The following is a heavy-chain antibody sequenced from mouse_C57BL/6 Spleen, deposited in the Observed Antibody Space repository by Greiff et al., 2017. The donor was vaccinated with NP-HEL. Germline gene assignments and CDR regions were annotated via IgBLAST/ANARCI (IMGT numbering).Heavy chain of an antibody. CDR2: ISNGGGST. Sequence: EVHLVESGGGLVQPGGSLKLSCAASGFTFSDYYMYWVRQTPVKRLEWVAYISNGGGSTYYPDTVKGRFTISRDNAKNTLYLQMSRLKSEDTAMYYCARQVLRYGYAMDYWGQGTSVTVSS. V-gene: IGHV5-12*01. D-gene: IGHD1-1*01. CDR1: GFTFSDYY. J-gene: IGHJ4*01. CDR3: ARQVLRYGYAMDY.